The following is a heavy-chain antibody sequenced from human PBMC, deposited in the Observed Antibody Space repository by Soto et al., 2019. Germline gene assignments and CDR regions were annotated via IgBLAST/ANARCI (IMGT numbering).Heavy chain of an antibody. CDR3: ARTLARPTTIVVVVAADY. D-gene: IGHD2-15*01. J-gene: IGHJ4*02. V-gene: IGHV3-7*01. Sequence: PVGSLRLSCAASGFTFSSYCMSWVRQAPGKGLEWVANIKQDGSEKYYVDSVKGRFTISRDNAKNSLYLQMNSLRAEDTAVYYCARTLARPTTIVVVVAADYWGQGTLVTVS. CDR1: GFTFSSYC. CDR2: IKQDGSEK.